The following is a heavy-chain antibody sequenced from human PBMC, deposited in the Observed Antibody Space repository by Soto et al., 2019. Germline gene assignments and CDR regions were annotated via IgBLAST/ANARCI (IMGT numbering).Heavy chain of an antibody. CDR3: ARDGRVRYFGWLSVYYYMDV. Sequence: QVQLVESGGGVVQPGRSLRLSCAASGFTFSSYGMHWVRQAPGKGLEWVAVIWYDGSNKYYADSVKGRFTISRDNSKNTLYLKTNSMRAEDTAVYYCARDGRVRYFGWLSVYYYMDVWGKGTTVTVSS. CDR2: IWYDGSNK. D-gene: IGHD3-9*01. J-gene: IGHJ6*03. V-gene: IGHV3-33*01. CDR1: GFTFSSYG.